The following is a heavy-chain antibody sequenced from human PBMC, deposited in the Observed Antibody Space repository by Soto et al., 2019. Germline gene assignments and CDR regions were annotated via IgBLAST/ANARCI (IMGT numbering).Heavy chain of an antibody. D-gene: IGHD2-15*01. V-gene: IGHV1-58*01. Sequence: ASVKVSCKASGFTFTSSAVQWVRQARGQRLEWIGWIVVGSGNTNYAQKFQERVTITRDMSTSTAYMELSSLRSEDTAVYYCAADLTYCSGGSCYSSGYSDYWGQGTLVTVSS. J-gene: IGHJ4*02. CDR1: GFTFTSSA. CDR2: IVVGSGNT. CDR3: AADLTYCSGGSCYSSGYSDY.